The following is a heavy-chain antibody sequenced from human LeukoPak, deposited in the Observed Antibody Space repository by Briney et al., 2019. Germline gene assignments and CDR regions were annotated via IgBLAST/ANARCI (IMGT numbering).Heavy chain of an antibody. J-gene: IGHJ4*02. CDR3: AKDKEYCSGGSCYPLSYFDY. CDR2: ISYDGSIK. Sequence: PGRSLRLSCAASGFTFSRYGMHWAPEAPGKGLERGAVISYDGSIKDYADSVKSRFTISRDNSKNTLYLQMNSLRGEDTAVFYCAKDKEYCSGGSCYPLSYFDYWGQGTLVTVSS. D-gene: IGHD2-15*01. CDR1: GFTFSRYG. V-gene: IGHV3-30*18.